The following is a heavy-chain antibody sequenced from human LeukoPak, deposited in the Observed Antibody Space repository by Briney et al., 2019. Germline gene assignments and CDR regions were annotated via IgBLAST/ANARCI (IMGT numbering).Heavy chain of an antibody. V-gene: IGHV1-69*13. J-gene: IGHJ6*04. CDR3: ARNAVPDRPFSGMDV. Sequence: GASVKVSCKASGGTFSSYAISWVRQAPGQGLGWMGGIIPIFGTANYAQKFQGRVTITADESTSTAYMELSSLRSEDTAVYYCARNAVPDRPFSGMDVWGKGTTVTVSS. D-gene: IGHD2-2*01. CDR1: GGTFSSYA. CDR2: IIPIFGTA.